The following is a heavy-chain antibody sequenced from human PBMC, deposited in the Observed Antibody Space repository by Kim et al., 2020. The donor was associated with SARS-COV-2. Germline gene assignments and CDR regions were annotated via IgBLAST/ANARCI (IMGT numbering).Heavy chain of an antibody. Sequence: GGSLRLSCAASGFTFGDYAVSWVRQAPGMGLEWLGFIRSKAHGGTEEHAASVKGRLTLSRDDSKSIAYLQMNSLKTEDTAVYFCAREDRGLSYGNFGQYRYKGMDVWGQGTTVTVSS. CDR2: IRSKAHGGTE. D-gene: IGHD5-18*01. J-gene: IGHJ6*02. CDR3: AREDRGLSYGNFGQYRYKGMDV. V-gene: IGHV3-49*04. CDR1: GFTFGDYA.